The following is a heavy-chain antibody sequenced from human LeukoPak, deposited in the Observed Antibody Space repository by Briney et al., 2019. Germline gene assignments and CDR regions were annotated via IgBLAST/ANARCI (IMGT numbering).Heavy chain of an antibody. D-gene: IGHD6-19*01. CDR2: INTGGST. CDR3: SRESSQSHASDI. J-gene: IGHJ3*02. CDR1: GFAVNTYY. V-gene: IGHV3-53*01. Sequence: GGSLRLSCAASGFAVNTYYMSWIRQAPGKGLEWVSMINTGGSTRYADPVKGRFTISTDNSKNTVYLQMNSLRADDTALYYCSRESSQSHASDIWGQGTMVTVSS.